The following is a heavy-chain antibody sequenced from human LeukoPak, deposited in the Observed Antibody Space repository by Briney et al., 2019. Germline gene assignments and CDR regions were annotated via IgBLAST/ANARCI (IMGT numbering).Heavy chain of an antibody. CDR3: AKTYVWYYFDY. J-gene: IGHJ4*02. V-gene: IGHV3-23*01. CDR1: GFTFNSYG. D-gene: IGHD3-16*01. Sequence: GGSLRLSCVASGFTFNSYGMTWVRQAPGKGLEWVSTISASGDSAYYADSVKGRFTISRDNSKNTLYLQVNSLRAEDTAVYYCAKTYVWYYFDYWGQGILVTVSS. CDR2: ISASGDSA.